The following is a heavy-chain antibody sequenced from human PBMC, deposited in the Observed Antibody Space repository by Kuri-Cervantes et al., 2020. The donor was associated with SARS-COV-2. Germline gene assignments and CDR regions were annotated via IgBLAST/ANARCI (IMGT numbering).Heavy chain of an antibody. D-gene: IGHD3-3*01. CDR1: GFTFSSYW. J-gene: IGHJ6*02. V-gene: IGHV3-7*05. CDR3: ARDPRNLAIFGVVIKGYYYYGMDV. CDR2: IKQEGSEK. Sequence: GESLKISCTASGFTFSSYWMSWVRQAPGKGLEWVANIKQEGSEKYYVDSVKGRFTISRDSARNSLYLQMNSLRAEDTAVYYCARDPRNLAIFGVVIKGYYYYGMDVWGQGTTVTVSS.